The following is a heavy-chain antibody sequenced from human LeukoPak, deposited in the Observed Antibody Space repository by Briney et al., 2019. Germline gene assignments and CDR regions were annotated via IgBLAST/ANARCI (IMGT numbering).Heavy chain of an antibody. V-gene: IGHV3-20*04. CDR3: ARAKFSAYTGNPGARKSSYDMDV. J-gene: IGHJ6*03. Sequence: GGSLRLSCAASGFTFDDYGMSWVRQAPGKGLEWVSGINWNGGSTGYADSVKGRFTISRDNDKNSLYLQMNSLRAEDTAVYYCARAKFSAYTGNPGARKSSYDMDVWGKGTTVTVSS. CDR1: GFTFDDYG. D-gene: IGHD1-26*01. CDR2: INWNGGST.